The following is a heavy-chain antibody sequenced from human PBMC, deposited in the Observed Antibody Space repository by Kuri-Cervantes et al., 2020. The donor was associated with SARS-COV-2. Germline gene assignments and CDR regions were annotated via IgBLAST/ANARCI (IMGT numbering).Heavy chain of an antibody. J-gene: IGHJ4*02. CDR2: ISAYNGNT. D-gene: IGHD1-1*01. CDR1: GYTFTSYG. Sequence: VKVSCKASGYTFTSYGISWVRQAPGQGLEWMGWISAYNGNTNYAQKLQGRVTMTTDTSTSTAYMELRSLRSDDTAVYYCARDLELQLEPTLDYWGQGTLVTVSS. CDR3: ARDLELQLEPTLDY. V-gene: IGHV1-18*01.